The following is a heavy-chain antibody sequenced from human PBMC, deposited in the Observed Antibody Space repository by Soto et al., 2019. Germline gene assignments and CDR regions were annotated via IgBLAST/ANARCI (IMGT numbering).Heavy chain of an antibody. D-gene: IGHD2-2*01. J-gene: IGHJ4*02. V-gene: IGHV3-48*02. CDR3: ARDRTPCSSTSCYARELFDY. Sequence: GGSLRLSCAASGFTFSSYSMNWVRQAPGKGLEWVSYISSSSSTIYYADSAKGRFTISRDNAKNSLYLQMNSLRDEDTVVYYCARDRTPCSSTSCYARELFDYWGQGTLV. CDR2: ISSSSSTI. CDR1: GFTFSSYS.